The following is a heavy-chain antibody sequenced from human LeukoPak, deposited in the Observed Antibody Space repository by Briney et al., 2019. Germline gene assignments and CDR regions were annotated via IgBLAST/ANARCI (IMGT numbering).Heavy chain of an antibody. CDR1: GFTFSSYS. V-gene: IGHV3-48*02. J-gene: IGHJ6*03. Sequence: GGSLRLSCAASGFTFSSYSMNWVRQAPGKGLEWASYISSSSTIYYADSVKGRFTISRDNAKNSLYLQMNSLRDEDTAVYYCAGARGYYYYMDVWGKGTTVTVSS. D-gene: IGHD3-10*01. CDR3: AGARGYYYYMDV. CDR2: ISSSSTI.